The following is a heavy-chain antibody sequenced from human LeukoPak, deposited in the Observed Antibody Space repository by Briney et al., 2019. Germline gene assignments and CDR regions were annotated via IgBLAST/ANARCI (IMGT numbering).Heavy chain of an antibody. D-gene: IGHD1-26*01. Sequence: GGSLRLSCAASGFTFSNYAMSWVRQAPGKGLEWVSSISSSGGGTYYADSVKGRFTISRDNSKNTLSLQMNSLKAEDTAVYYCAKINSGSYTDYWGRGTLVTVSS. J-gene: IGHJ4*02. V-gene: IGHV3-23*01. CDR2: ISSSGGGT. CDR3: AKINSGSYTDY. CDR1: GFTFSNYA.